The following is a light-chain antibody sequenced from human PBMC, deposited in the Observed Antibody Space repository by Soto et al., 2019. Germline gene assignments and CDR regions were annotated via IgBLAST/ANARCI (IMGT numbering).Light chain of an antibody. CDR2: GAS. CDR1: QTIDRN. V-gene: IGKV3-15*01. J-gene: IGKJ4*01. Sequence: EVVMTQSPVTLSVSPEEGVTLSCRASQTIDRNLAWYQKKPGRAPRLLIFGASTRATGIPARFSGSGSETEFTLTISSLQSEDFAVYYCQQYNNWPLTFGGGTKVEIK. CDR3: QQYNNWPLT.